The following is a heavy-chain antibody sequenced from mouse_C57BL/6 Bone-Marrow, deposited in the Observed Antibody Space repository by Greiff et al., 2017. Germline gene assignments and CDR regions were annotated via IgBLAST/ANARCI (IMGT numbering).Heavy chain of an antibody. J-gene: IGHJ4*01. Sequence: QVQLQQSGAELVKPGASVKLSCKASGYTFTSYWMHWVKQRPGQGLEWIGMIHPNSGSNNYNEKFKSKATLTVDKSSSTGYMQVSSLTSEDSAVYYCARCITTVVEVYAMDYWGQGTSVTVSS. CDR2: IHPNSGSN. V-gene: IGHV1-64*01. D-gene: IGHD1-1*01. CDR1: GYTFTSYW. CDR3: ARCITTVVEVYAMDY.